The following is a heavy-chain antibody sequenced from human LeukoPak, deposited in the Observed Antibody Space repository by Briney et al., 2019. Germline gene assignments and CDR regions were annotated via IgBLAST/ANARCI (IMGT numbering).Heavy chain of an antibody. CDR3: ARGAPIRVAVAATFDP. V-gene: IGHV1-8*01. CDR2: MNPNSGNT. CDR1: GYTFTSYD. Sequence: RASVKVSCKASGYTFTSYDINWVRQATGQGLEWMGWMNPNSGNTGYAQKFQGRVTMTRNTSISTAYMELSSLRSEDTAVYYCARGAPIRVAVAATFDPWGQGTLVTVPS. D-gene: IGHD6-19*01. J-gene: IGHJ5*02.